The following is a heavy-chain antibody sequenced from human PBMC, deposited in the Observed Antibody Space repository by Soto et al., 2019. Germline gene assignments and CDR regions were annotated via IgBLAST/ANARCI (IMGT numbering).Heavy chain of an antibody. J-gene: IGHJ4*02. CDR3: ARSRSHWLASDS. D-gene: IGHD6-19*01. V-gene: IGHV3-21*01. Sequence: EVQLVESGGGLVKSGGSLTLSCEASGFSFDYFGMTWVRQAPGKGLEWVSFISSSASYIYYADSVKGRFTVSRDNAKKSLNLQMTSLRAEDTAVYYCARSRSHWLASDSWGQGTLVTVSA. CDR2: ISSSASYI. CDR1: GFSFDYFG.